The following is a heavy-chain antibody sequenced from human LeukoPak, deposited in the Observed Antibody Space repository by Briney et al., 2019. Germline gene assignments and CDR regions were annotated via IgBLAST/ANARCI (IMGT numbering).Heavy chain of an antibody. Sequence: GASVKVSCKASGYTFTSYDINWVRQATGQGLEWMGWMNPNSGNTGYAQKFQGRVTITRNTSISTAYMELSSLRSEDTAVYYCARGPTPNDFWSGYNDYWGQGTLVTVSS. CDR3: ARGPTPNDFWSGYNDY. D-gene: IGHD3-3*01. CDR1: GYTFTSYD. J-gene: IGHJ4*02. CDR2: MNPNSGNT. V-gene: IGHV1-8*01.